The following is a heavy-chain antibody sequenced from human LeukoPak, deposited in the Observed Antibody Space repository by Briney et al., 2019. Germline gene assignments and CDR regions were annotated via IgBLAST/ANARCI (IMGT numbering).Heavy chain of an antibody. J-gene: IGHJ4*02. V-gene: IGHV4-39*01. CDR2: IYYSGST. D-gene: IGHD1-1*01. CDR3: ARHLEARGYFDY. CDR1: GFTFSSYA. Sequence: GSLRLSCSASGFTFSSYAMNWVRQAPGKGLEWIGSIYYSGSTYYNPSLKSRVTISVDTSKNQFSLKLSSVTAADTAVYYCARHLEARGYFDYWGQGTLVTVSS.